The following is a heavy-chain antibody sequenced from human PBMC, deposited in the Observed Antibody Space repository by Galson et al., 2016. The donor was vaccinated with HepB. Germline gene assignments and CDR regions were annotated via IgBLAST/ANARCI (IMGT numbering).Heavy chain of an antibody. D-gene: IGHD3-10*01. CDR2: IKSDGREK. Sequence: SLRLSCAASGFTFSSYWMTWVRQAPGKGLEWVANIKSDGREKYYGDSVKGRFTISRDNAKNSLYLQMNSLRAEDTAVYYCTRVPTYYYNSGSYNNWFDPWGQGTLVTVSS. V-gene: IGHV3-7*01. CDR1: GFTFSSYW. J-gene: IGHJ5*02. CDR3: TRVPTYYYNSGSYNNWFDP.